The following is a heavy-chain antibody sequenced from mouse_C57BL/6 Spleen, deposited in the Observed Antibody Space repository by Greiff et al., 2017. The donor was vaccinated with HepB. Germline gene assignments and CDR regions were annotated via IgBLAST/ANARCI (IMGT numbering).Heavy chain of an antibody. V-gene: IGHV1-15*01. J-gene: IGHJ1*03. CDR2: IDPETGGT. CDR1: GYTFTDYE. D-gene: IGHD1-1*01. Sequence: QVQLQQSGAELVRPGASVTLSCKASGYTFTDYEMHWVKQTPVHGLEWIGAIDPETGGTAYNQKFKGKAILTADKSSSTAYMELRSLTSEDSAVYYCSRVDTTVVERYFDVWGTGTTVTVSS. CDR3: SRVDTTVVERYFDV.